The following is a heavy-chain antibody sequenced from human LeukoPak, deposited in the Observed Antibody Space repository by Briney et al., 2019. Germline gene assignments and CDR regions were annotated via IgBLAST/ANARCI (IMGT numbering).Heavy chain of an antibody. J-gene: IGHJ3*02. D-gene: IGHD3-10*01. CDR1: GGSISSGDYY. Sequence: PSQTLSLTCTVSGGSISSGDYYWSSIRQHPGKGLEWIGYIYYSGSTYYNPSLKSRVTISVDTSKNQYSLKLSSVTAADTAVYYCARDNGSGSYYVFDIWGQGTMVTVSS. V-gene: IGHV4-31*03. CDR2: IYYSGST. CDR3: ARDNGSGSYYVFDI.